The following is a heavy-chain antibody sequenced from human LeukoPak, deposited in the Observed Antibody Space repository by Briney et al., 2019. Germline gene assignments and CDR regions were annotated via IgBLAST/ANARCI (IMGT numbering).Heavy chain of an antibody. CDR1: GYTFTNYA. CDR3: ASHIVVVPAATYYFDY. V-gene: IGHV1-3*01. Sequence: ASVKVSCKTSGYTFTNYAMHWVRQAPGQRLEWMGWINAGNGNTKYPQKFQGRVTITADESTSTAYMELSSLRSEDTAVYYCASHIVVVPAATYYFDYWGQGTLVTVSS. D-gene: IGHD2-2*01. J-gene: IGHJ4*02. CDR2: INAGNGNT.